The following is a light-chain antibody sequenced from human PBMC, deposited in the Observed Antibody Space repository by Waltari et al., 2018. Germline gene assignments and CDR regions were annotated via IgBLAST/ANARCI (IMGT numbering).Light chain of an antibody. V-gene: IGLV7-43*01. CDR2: ATN. J-gene: IGLJ3*02. CDR1: PGAVISNTS. Sequence: TVVTHELSLTVSRGGTSTLTCNPPPGAVISNTSPNWSQQKTGQAPTSLIYATNQRHFWTPARFSCSLLGGKAALTLSRALPEDEADYYCALYYGNARWVFGGGTKLTVL. CDR3: ALYYGNARWV.